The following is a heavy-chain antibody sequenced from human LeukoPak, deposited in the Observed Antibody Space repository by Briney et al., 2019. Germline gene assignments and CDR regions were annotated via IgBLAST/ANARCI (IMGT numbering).Heavy chain of an antibody. J-gene: IGHJ4*02. CDR2: ISGSGGST. Sequence: GGSLRLSCVVSGFTFSSYGMSWVRQAPGKGLEWVSGISGSGGSTYYADSVKGRFTISRDNSKNTLYLQMNSLRAEDTAVYYCARGGGSGLDYWGQGTLVTVSS. CDR1: GFTFSSYG. D-gene: IGHD3-16*01. V-gene: IGHV3-23*01. CDR3: ARGGGSGLDY.